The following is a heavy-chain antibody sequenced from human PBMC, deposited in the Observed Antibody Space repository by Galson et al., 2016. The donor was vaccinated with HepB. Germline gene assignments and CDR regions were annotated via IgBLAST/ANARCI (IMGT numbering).Heavy chain of an antibody. V-gene: IGHV4-39*01. D-gene: IGHD3-10*01. CDR3: AGHLRGGYGMDV. CDR2: IYYSGST. Sequence: WGCIRQPPGKGLEWIGSIYYSGSTYYNPSLKSRVTISVDTSKNQFSLKLSSVTAADTAVYYCAGHLRGGYGMDVWGQGTTVTVSS. J-gene: IGHJ6*02.